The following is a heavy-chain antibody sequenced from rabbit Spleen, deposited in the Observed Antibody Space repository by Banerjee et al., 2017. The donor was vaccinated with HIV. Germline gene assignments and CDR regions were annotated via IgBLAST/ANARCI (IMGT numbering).Heavy chain of an antibody. J-gene: IGHJ6*01. V-gene: IGHV1S40*01. CDR3: ARDTASSFSSYGMDL. Sequence: QSLEESGGDRAKPGASLTLTCIASGVSFSGNSYMCWVRQAPGKGLEWIACIDTGSSGFTYFASWAEGRFTISKTSSTTVTLQMTSLTAADTATYFCARDTASSFSSYGMDLWGQGTLVTVS. CDR2: IDTGSSGFT. CDR1: GVSFSGNSY. D-gene: IGHD6-1*01.